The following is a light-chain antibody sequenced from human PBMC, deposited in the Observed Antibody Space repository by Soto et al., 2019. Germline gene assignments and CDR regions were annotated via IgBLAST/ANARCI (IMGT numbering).Light chain of an antibody. CDR1: QSVSSN. J-gene: IGKJ1*01. CDR2: GAS. CDR3: QQYNNWPPWT. V-gene: IGKV3-15*01. Sequence: EIVLTQSPATLSMSPGERATLSCRASQSVSSNLAWYQQKPGQAPRLLIYGASTRATGIPARFSGSGSGTECTLTISSPQSEDFAVYYCQQYNNWPPWTSGQGTKVESK.